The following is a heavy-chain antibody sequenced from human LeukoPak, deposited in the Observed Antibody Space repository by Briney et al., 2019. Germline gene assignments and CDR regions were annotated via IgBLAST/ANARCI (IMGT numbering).Heavy chain of an antibody. J-gene: IGHJ4*02. CDR3: ARDPGRDGYNQDY. V-gene: IGHV1-18*01. CDR1: GYTFTSYG. CDR2: ISGDNGDT. Sequence: AASVKVSCKASGYTFTSYGISWVRQAPGQGLEWVGWISGDNGDTKYAQNFQGRVTMSTDTSTSTAYMELRSLRSDDTAVYYCARDPGRDGYNQDYWGQGTLVTVSS. D-gene: IGHD5-24*01.